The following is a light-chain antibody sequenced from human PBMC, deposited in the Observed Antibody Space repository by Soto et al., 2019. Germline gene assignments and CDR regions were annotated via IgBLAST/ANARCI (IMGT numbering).Light chain of an antibody. CDR1: QSVSSN. CDR3: HRRSDCPPAT. J-gene: IGKJ5*01. Sequence: IVITPTPASLSVCAGGRATVSITASQSVSSNLAWYQQKPGQAPRLLIYGASTRATGIPVRFSGSGSATDVTLTISTLEPEDFAVYYCHRRSDCPPATCGQGTRLEIK. CDR2: GAS. V-gene: IGKV3-11*01.